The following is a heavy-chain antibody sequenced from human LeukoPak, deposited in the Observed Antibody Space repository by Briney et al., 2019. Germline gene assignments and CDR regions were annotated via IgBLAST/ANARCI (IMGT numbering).Heavy chain of an antibody. CDR3: AREGQVVGRTMSDY. D-gene: IGHD1-26*01. Sequence: TXXXTCTXXGDSXSXXNYWGXXXQXXXXGXXXXXXIFHTGSTYYNLSLKSRVTISVDTSKNQFSLKLSSVTAADTAVYYCAREGQVVGRTMSDYWGQGTLVTVSS. V-gene: IGHV4-38-2*02. CDR2: IFHTGST. J-gene: IGHJ4*02. CDR1: GDSXSXXNY.